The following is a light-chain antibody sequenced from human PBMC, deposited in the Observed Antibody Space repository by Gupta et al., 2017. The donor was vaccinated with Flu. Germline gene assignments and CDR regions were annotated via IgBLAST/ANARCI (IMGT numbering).Light chain of an antibody. Sequence: DIQMTQSPSTLSASVGDRVTITCRASQSISSWLAWYQQKPAKAPKLLIYKASSLESGVPSRFSGCGSGTEFTLTIISLQPDDFATYYFQQYNSYSYTFGHGTKLEIK. CDR2: KAS. J-gene: IGKJ2*01. CDR3: QQYNSYSYT. V-gene: IGKV1-5*03. CDR1: QSISSW.